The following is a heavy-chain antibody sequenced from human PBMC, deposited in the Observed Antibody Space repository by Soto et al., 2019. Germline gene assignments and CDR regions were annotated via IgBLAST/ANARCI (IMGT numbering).Heavy chain of an antibody. D-gene: IGHD3-10*01. Sequence: ASRKVSCQASGYTFTSYAMHWVRQAPGQRLEWMGWINAGNGNTKYSQKFQGRVTITRDTSASTAYMELSSLRSEDTAVYYCARTSWFGELFQFDYWGQGTLVTVSS. J-gene: IGHJ4*02. CDR3: ARTSWFGELFQFDY. CDR2: INAGNGNT. V-gene: IGHV1-3*01. CDR1: GYTFTSYA.